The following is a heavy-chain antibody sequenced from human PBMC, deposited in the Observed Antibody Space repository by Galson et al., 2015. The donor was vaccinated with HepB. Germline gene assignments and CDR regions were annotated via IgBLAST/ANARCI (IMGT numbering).Heavy chain of an antibody. CDR2: INPNSGGT. J-gene: IGHJ3*02. CDR1: GYTFTGYY. Sequence: SVKVSCKASGYTFTGYYMHWVRQAPGQGLEWMGWINPNSGGTNYAQKFQGWVTMTRDTSISTAYMELSRLRSDDTAVYYCARNLGYCNSTSCYGNAFDIWGQGTMVTVSS. V-gene: IGHV1-2*04. D-gene: IGHD2-2*01. CDR3: ARNLGYCNSTSCYGNAFDI.